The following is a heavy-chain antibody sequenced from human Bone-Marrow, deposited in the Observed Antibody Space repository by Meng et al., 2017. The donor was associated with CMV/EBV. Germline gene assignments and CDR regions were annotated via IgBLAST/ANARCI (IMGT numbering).Heavy chain of an antibody. D-gene: IGHD2-2*02. CDR1: GFTVSSNY. Sequence: GESLKISCAASGFTVSSNYMSWVRQAPGKGLEWVGRIKSKTDGGTTDYAAPVKGRFTISRDDSKNTLYLQMNSLKTEDTAVYYCTTLIVVVPAAIVSNDYWGQGTLVTVSS. CDR2: IKSKTDGGTT. V-gene: IGHV3-15*01. CDR3: TTLIVVVPAAIVSNDY. J-gene: IGHJ4*02.